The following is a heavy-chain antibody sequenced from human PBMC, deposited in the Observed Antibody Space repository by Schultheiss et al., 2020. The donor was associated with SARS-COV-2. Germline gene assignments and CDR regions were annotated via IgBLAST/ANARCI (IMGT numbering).Heavy chain of an antibody. J-gene: IGHJ6*02. CDR2: IIPIFGTA. Sequence: SVKVSCKASGGTFSSYAISWVRQAPGQGLEWMGGIIPIFGTANYAQKFQGRVTITADESTSTAYMELSSLRSEDTAVYYCARDSTSNYAMNYYYYYGMDVWGQGTTVTVSS. CDR1: GGTFSSYA. CDR3: ARDSTSNYAMNYYYYYGMDV. V-gene: IGHV1-69*13. D-gene: IGHD4-11*01.